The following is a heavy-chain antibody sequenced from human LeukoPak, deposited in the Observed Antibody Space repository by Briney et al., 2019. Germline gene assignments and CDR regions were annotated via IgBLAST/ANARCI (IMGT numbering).Heavy chain of an antibody. D-gene: IGHD6-19*01. V-gene: IGHV3-23*01. CDR3: ATNAGQWLVPFDY. CDR2: ICGSGGST. J-gene: IGHJ4*02. CDR1: GITFSSYA. Sequence: GGSLRVSCAASGITFSSYAMSWVRPAPGKGLYWGSVICGSGGSTFYADSVKGRFTISRDNSKNTLYLQMNSLRAEDTAVYYCATNAGQWLVPFDYWGQGTLVTVSS.